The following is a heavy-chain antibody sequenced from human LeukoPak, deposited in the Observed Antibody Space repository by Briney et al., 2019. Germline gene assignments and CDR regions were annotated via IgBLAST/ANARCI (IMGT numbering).Heavy chain of an antibody. D-gene: IGHD2-2*01. V-gene: IGHV3-30-3*01. Sequence: GGSLRVSCAASGFTFSIYAMHWVRQAPGKGLEWVAVTSYDGSNKYYADSVKGRFTISRDNSKNTLYLQMNSLRAEDTAVYYCARDGNRGCSSTSCYSGFDYWGQGTLVTVSS. CDR2: TSYDGSNK. CDR3: ARDGNRGCSSTSCYSGFDY. J-gene: IGHJ4*02. CDR1: GFTFSIYA.